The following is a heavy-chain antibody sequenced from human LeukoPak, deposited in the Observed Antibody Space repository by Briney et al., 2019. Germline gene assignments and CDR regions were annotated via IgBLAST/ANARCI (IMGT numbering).Heavy chain of an antibody. CDR3: AKSPSSWKFDD. D-gene: IGHD6-13*01. V-gene: IGHV3-30-3*02. CDR1: GFTFSSYS. Sequence: GGSLRLSCAASGFTFSSYSMHWVRQAPGKGLEWVALTSYDGSNKYYADSVKGRFTISRDNSKNTVYLQMNSLRTEDTAMYYCAKSPSSWKFDDWGQGTLVTVSS. CDR2: TSYDGSNK. J-gene: IGHJ4*02.